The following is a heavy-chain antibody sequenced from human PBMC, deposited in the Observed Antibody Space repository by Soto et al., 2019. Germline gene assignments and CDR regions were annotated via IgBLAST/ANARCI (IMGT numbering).Heavy chain of an antibody. J-gene: IGHJ1*01. D-gene: IGHD6-19*01. CDR2: ISSSSSTI. CDR3: ASATWDSTGWYGYFQH. Sequence: GRSLRLSCAASGFNFSSYSMNWVSQTQGKGLEWVSYISSSSSTIYYADSVKGRFTISRDNAKNSLYLQMNSLRDEDTAVYYCASATWDSTGWYGYFQHWGQGTLVTVSS. V-gene: IGHV3-48*02. CDR1: GFNFSSYS.